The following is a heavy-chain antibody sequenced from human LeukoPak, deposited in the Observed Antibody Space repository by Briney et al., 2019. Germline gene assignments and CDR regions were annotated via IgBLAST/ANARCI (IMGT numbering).Heavy chain of an antibody. V-gene: IGHV3-74*01. D-gene: IGHD2-15*01. CDR2: INGDGSST. CDR3: ARGGCSAGSCYVSYGVDV. CDR1: GFAFSNYW. Sequence: GGSLRLSCAASGFAFSNYWVHWVRQAPGKGLVWVSRINGDGSSTTYADSVKGRFTISRDNAKNTLFPQMNSLRAEDTAVYYCARGGCSAGSCYVSYGVDVWGQGTTVTVSS. J-gene: IGHJ6*02.